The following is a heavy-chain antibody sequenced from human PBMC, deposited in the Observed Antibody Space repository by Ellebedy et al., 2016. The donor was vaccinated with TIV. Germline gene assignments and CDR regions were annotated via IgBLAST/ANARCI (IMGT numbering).Heavy chain of an antibody. Sequence: ASVKVSCXASGYTFTSYGISWVRQAPGQGLEWMGWISAYNGNTNYAQKLQGRVTMTTDTSTSTAYMELRSLRSDDTAVYYCARVLGIVAPPYYYYYYMDVWGKGTTVTVSS. CDR2: ISAYNGNT. V-gene: IGHV1-18*01. D-gene: IGHD2/OR15-2a*01. CDR1: GYTFTSYG. J-gene: IGHJ6*03. CDR3: ARVLGIVAPPYYYYYYMDV.